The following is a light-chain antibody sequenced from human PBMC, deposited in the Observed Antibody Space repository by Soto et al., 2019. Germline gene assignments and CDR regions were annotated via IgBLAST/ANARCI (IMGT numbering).Light chain of an antibody. J-gene: IGKJ4*01. CDR2: AAS. CDR3: LQHNTYPLT. CDR1: QDIRSD. V-gene: IGKV1-17*01. Sequence: DIQMTQSPSSLSASVGDRVTITCRASQDIRSDLGWYQQKPGKAPKRLIYAASSLQSGVPSRFSGSGSGTEFTLTIISLQPEDFATCYCLQHNTYPLTFGGGTKVEIK.